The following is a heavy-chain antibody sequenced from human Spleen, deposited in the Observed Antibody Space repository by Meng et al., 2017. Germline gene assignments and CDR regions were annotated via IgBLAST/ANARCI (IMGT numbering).Heavy chain of an antibody. Sequence: GESLKISCAASGFTFISAWMSWVRQAPGKGLEWVGRIKSKSDGGTADYGAPVKGRFTISRDDSKNTVYLQMDSLKSEDTAVYYCSTASSGSYYSAFDIWGQGTMVTVSS. CDR1: GFTFISAW. V-gene: IGHV3-15*01. CDR2: IKSKSDGGTA. CDR3: STASSGSYYSAFDI. D-gene: IGHD1-26*01. J-gene: IGHJ3*02.